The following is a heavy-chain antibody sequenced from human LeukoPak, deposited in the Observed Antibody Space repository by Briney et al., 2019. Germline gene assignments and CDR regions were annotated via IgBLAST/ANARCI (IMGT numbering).Heavy chain of an antibody. CDR2: ISAYNGDT. D-gene: IGHD3-22*01. CDR3: ARDHMYYDSSGYLA. CDR1: GYTFTSYY. V-gene: IGHV1-18*04. Sequence: ASVKVSCKASGYTFTSYYMHWVRQAPGQGLEWMGWISAYNGDTNYAQKLQGRVTMTTDTSTSTAYMELRNLRSDDTAVYYCARDHMYYDSSGYLAWGQGTLVTVSS. J-gene: IGHJ5*02.